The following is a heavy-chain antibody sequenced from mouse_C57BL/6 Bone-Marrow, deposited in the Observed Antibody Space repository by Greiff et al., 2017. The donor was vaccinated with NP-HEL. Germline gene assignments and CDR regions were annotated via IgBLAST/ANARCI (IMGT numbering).Heavy chain of an antibody. CDR1: GYSFTGYY. CDR3: ARVAYYGNYGFAY. D-gene: IGHD2-10*01. Sequence: VQLQQSGPELVKPGASVKISCKASGYSFTGYYMNWVKQSPEKSLEWIGEINPSTGGTTYNQKFKAKATLTVDKSSSTAYMQLKSLTSEDSAVYYGARVAYYGNYGFAYWGQGTLVTVSA. CDR2: INPSTGGT. V-gene: IGHV1-42*01. J-gene: IGHJ3*01.